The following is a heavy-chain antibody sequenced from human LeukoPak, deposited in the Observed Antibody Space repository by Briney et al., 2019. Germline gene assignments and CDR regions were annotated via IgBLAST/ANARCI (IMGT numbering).Heavy chain of an antibody. CDR2: ISSSSSTI. CDR1: GFTFSSYS. Sequence: GGSLRLSCAASGFTFSSYSMNWVRQAPGKGLEWVSYISSSSSTIYYADSVKGRFTISRDNAKNSLYLQMNSLRAEDTAVYYCAREYCSSTSCYMVYYYGMDVWGQGTTVTVSS. D-gene: IGHD2-2*02. V-gene: IGHV3-48*01. J-gene: IGHJ6*02. CDR3: AREYCSSTSCYMVYYYGMDV.